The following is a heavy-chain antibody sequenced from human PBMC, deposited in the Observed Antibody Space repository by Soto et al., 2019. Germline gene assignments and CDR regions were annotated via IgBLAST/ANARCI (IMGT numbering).Heavy chain of an antibody. CDR1: GYTFTSYY. CDR2: INPSGGST. D-gene: IGHD2-15*01. CDR3: ARDVGYCSGGSCGDAFDI. V-gene: IGHV1-46*01. Sequence: QVQLVQSGAEVKKPGASVKVSCKASGYTFTSYYMHWVRQAPGQGLEWMGIINPSGGSTSYAQKFQGRVTITRDTSTSTVYMELSSLRSEDTAVYYCARDVGYCSGGSCGDAFDIWGQGTMVTVSS. J-gene: IGHJ3*02.